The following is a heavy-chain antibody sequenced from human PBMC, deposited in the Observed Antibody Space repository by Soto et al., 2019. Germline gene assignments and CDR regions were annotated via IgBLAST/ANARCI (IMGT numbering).Heavy chain of an antibody. CDR2: IYYSGST. CDR3: ARDRRRQWLGYYYYGMDV. Sequence: TETLSLTCTVSGGSISSYYWSWIRQPPGKGLEWIGYIYYSGSTNYNPSLKSRVTISVDTSKNQFSLKLSSVTAADTAVYYCARDRRRQWLGYYYYGMDVWGQGTTVTVSS. CDR1: GGSISSYY. J-gene: IGHJ6*02. D-gene: IGHD6-19*01. V-gene: IGHV4-59*01.